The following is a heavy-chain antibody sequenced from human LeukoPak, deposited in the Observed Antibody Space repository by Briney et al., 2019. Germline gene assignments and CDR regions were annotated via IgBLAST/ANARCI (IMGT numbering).Heavy chain of an antibody. J-gene: IGHJ4*02. CDR1: GLIFSSYA. D-gene: IGHD6-19*01. CDR2: MYDSGGTTSYT. Sequence: GGSLRLSCAASGLIFSSYAMTWVRQAPGKGLEWVAGMYDSGGTTSYTWYAGSVKGRFTISRDKFKNTLYLQMNSLRAEDTAVYYCAKNRQQWLVRPANFDYWGQGILVAVSS. V-gene: IGHV3-23*01. CDR3: AKNRQQWLVRPANFDY.